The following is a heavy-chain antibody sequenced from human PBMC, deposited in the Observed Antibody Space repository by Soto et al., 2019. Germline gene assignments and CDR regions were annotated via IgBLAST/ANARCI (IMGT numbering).Heavy chain of an antibody. J-gene: IGHJ3*02. CDR2: MYWDDEE. CDR1: GFSVSTSGAA. D-gene: IGHD1-26*01. CDR3: AHSSFVGPTGGDGFDS. Sequence: QITLRESGPTLVKPTQTLTLTCTLSGFSVSTSGAAVGWIRQPPGKALEWLALMYWDDEERYSPSLKSRLTTTKDTSENQMGLRMTNMDSVDTATYYCAHSSFVGPTGGDGFDSWGQGTMVTVSS. V-gene: IGHV2-5*02.